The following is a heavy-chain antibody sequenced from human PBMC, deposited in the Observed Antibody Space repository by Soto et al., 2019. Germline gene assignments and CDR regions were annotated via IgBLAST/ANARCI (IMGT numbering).Heavy chain of an antibody. CDR1: GGSISSYY. CDR3: AIAYYFGSWSYYKGGSYFDY. Sequence: PSETLSLTCTVSGGSISSYYWSWIRQPPGKGLEWIGYIYYSGSTNYNPSLKSRVTISVDTSKNQFSLKLSSVTAADTAVYYCAIAYYFGSWSYYKGGSYFDYWGQGTLVTVSS. V-gene: IGHV4-59*12. CDR2: IYYSGST. J-gene: IGHJ4*02. D-gene: IGHD3-10*01.